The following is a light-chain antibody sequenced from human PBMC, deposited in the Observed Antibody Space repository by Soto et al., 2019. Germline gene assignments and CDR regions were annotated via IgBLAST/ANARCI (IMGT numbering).Light chain of an antibody. J-gene: IGKJ4*01. CDR3: QKFSAVPT. CDR1: QAIYNY. V-gene: IGKV1-27*01. Sequence: DIQMTQSPSSLSASVGDRVTITCRASQAIYNYLAWYQQKPGKVPTLLISAASTLQSGVPSRFSGRGSGTDFTLTISSLQPEDVANYYCQKFSAVPTFGGGTKVEI. CDR2: AAS.